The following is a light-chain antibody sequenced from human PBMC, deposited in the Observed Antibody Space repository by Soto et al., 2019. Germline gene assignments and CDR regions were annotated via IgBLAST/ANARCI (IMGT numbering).Light chain of an antibody. Sequence: SALTQPASVSGSPGRSIAMSGTGTSSDIGGYNYVSWYQHHPGKVPKLMIFEVSNRPSGVSYRFSGSKSGNTASLTISGLQAEDEADYYCSSYTGSSTLYVFGTGTKVTVL. V-gene: IGLV2-14*01. CDR3: SSYTGSSTLYV. CDR1: SSDIGGYNY. CDR2: EVS. J-gene: IGLJ1*01.